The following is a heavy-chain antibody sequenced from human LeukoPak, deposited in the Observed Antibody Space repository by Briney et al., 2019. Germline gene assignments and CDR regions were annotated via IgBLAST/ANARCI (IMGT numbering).Heavy chain of an antibody. CDR1: GFTFSSSE. CDR2: IISGGTTI. D-gene: IGHD2-15*01. CDR3: ANLMVGHCSGGSCYSGDY. J-gene: IGHJ4*02. V-gene: IGHV3-48*03. Sequence: GGSLRLSCAASGFTFSSSEMTWVRQAPGKGLEWVSYIISGGTTIYYADSVKGRFTISRDNAKNSLYLQMNSLRAEDTAVYYCANLMVGHCSGGSCYSGDYWGQGTLVTVSS.